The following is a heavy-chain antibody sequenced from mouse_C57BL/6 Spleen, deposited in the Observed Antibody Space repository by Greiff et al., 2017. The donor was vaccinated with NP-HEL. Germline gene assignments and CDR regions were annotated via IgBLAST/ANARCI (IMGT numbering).Heavy chain of an antibody. J-gene: IGHJ2*01. V-gene: IGHV1-53*01. CDR2: INPSNGGT. Sequence: QVHVKQPGTELVKPGASVKLSCKASGYTFTSYWMHWVKQRPGQGLEWIGNINPSNGGTNYNEKFKSKATLTVDKSSSTAYMQLSSLTSEDSAVYYCARRGITTYYFDYWGQGTTLTVSS. CDR3: ARRGITTYYFDY. CDR1: GYTFTSYW. D-gene: IGHD1-1*01.